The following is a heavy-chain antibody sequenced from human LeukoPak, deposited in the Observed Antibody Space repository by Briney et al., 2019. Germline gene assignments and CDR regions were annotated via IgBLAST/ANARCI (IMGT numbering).Heavy chain of an antibody. CDR3: AADVGYA. CDR2: IVVGSGNT. Sequence: SVKVSCKASGFTFTSSSVQWVRQARGQPLEWIGWIVVGSGNTHYAQKFQGKVTFTGDMSTNTAYMELSSLRSEDTAVYYCAADVGYAWGQGTLVTVSS. D-gene: IGHD5-18*01. V-gene: IGHV1-58*01. J-gene: IGHJ5*02. CDR1: GFTFTSSS.